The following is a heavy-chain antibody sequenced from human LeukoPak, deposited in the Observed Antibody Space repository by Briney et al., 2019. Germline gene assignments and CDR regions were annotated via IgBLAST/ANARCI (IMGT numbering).Heavy chain of an antibody. CDR2: ISVYNGDT. CDR3: ERDDYGDQKGYYYSPLDV. CDR1: GYTFTNYG. D-gene: IGHD4-17*01. V-gene: IGHV1-18*01. J-gene: IGHJ6*02. Sequence: GASVTVSCKASGYTFTNYGMRWVRQAPGQGLEWMGWISVYNGDTKYAQKLQGRVTLTTDTSTSTAYMEVRSVRSDDTAVYFCERDDYGDQKGYYYSPLDVWGQGTTVTGSS.